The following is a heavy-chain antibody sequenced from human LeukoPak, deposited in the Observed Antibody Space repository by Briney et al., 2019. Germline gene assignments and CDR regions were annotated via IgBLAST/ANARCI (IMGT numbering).Heavy chain of an antibody. D-gene: IGHD4-11*01. CDR1: ADSITMYY. Sequence: PSETLSLTCSVSADSITMYYWTWIRQPPGKGLEWVGYVDHTGSTNFNPSLNGRVSISRDTSKNLFSLRLRSVTAADTAVYFCARGRVSSSTWYSTYYYYFYMDVWGKGTTVTVSS. J-gene: IGHJ6*03. CDR3: ARGRVSSSTWYSTYYYYFYMDV. CDR2: VDHTGST. V-gene: IGHV4-59*01.